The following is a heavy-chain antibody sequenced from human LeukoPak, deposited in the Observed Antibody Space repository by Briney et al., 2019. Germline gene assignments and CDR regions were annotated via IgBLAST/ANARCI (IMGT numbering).Heavy chain of an antibody. D-gene: IGHD1-7*01. CDR3: TRGRSWNYDDYHFDY. CDR1: GFTFSSYA. Sequence: PGRSLRLSCAASGFTFSSYAMSWVRQAPGKGLEWVGFIRSKAYGGTTEYAASVKGRFTISRDDSKSIAYLQMNSLKTEDTAVYYCTRGRSWNYDDYHFDYWGQGTLVTVSS. V-gene: IGHV3-49*04. J-gene: IGHJ4*02. CDR2: IRSKAYGGTT.